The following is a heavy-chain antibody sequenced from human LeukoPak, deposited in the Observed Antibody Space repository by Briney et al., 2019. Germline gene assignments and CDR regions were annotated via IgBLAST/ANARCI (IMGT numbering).Heavy chain of an antibody. J-gene: IGHJ3*02. D-gene: IGHD3-22*01. Sequence: GGSLRLSCAASGFTFIGYGMHWVRQAPGKGLGWVSGISWNSGSIGYADSVKGRFTISRDNAKNSLYLQMNSLRAEDTALYYCAKPYSSGYYYDAFDIWGQGTMVTVSS. CDR2: ISWNSGSI. CDR3: AKPYSSGYYYDAFDI. V-gene: IGHV3-9*01. CDR1: GFTFIGYG.